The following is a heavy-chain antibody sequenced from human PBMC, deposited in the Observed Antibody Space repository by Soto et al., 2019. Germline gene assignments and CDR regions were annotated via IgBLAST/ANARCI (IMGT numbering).Heavy chain of an antibody. CDR1: GFVYNTYA. V-gene: IGHV3-33*01. J-gene: IGHJ2*01. CDR3: VRGIPFQYSNNWLHWYFDL. CDR2: IWNDGSKK. D-gene: IGHD1-1*01. Sequence: VQLVESGGGVVQPGMSLRLSCAASGFVYNTYAMHWVRLSPGKGLEWVALIWNDGSKKYYVDSVKGRFTISRDNSQNPPSLQMDSLRGEDTAVYFCVRGIPFQYSNNWLHWYFDLWGRGTQVTVSS.